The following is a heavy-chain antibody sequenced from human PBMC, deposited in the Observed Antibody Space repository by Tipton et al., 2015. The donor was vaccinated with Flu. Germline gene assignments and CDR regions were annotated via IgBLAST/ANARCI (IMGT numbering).Heavy chain of an antibody. CDR1: GFTFSIYA. D-gene: IGHD3-16*01. Sequence: RFLRLSCAASGFTFSIYAMSWVRQAPGKALEWVSVIWYDGSNKYYADSVKGRFTISRDNSKNTVYLQMNSLRAEDTAVYYCARDKNEFYAFENWAQGTLVTVSA. J-gene: IGHJ4*02. V-gene: IGHV3-33*08. CDR2: IWYDGSNK. CDR3: ARDKNEFYAFEN.